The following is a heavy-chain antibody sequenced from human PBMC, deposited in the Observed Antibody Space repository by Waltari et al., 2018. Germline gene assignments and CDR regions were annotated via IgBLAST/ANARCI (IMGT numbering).Heavy chain of an antibody. Sequence: QVQLVQSGAEVKKPGASVKVSCKASGYTFTSYYMHWVRPAPGQGLEWMGIINPSGGSTSYAQKFQGRVTMTRDTSTSTVYMELSSLRSEDTAVYYCARESSGSYDYYYYYGMDVWGQGTTVTVSS. CDR2: INPSGGST. J-gene: IGHJ6*02. V-gene: IGHV1-46*01. CDR3: ARESSGSYDYYYYYGMDV. D-gene: IGHD1-26*01. CDR1: GYTFTSYY.